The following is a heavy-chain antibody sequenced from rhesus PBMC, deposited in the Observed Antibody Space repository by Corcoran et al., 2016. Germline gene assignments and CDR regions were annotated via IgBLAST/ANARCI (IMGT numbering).Heavy chain of an antibody. V-gene: IGHV4S10*01. D-gene: IGHD3-16*01. J-gene: IGHJ4*01. Sequence: QVQLQESGPGVVKPSETLSLTCAVSGGSISDSYRWSWIRQPPGKGREWIGYIYGSSTSTNYNPSLKSRVTISKDTSKNQFSLKLSSVTAADTAVYYCARLEDYSGSYYSDFDYWGQGVLVTVSS. CDR3: ARLEDYSGSYYSDFDY. CDR2: IYGSSTST. CDR1: GGSISDSYR.